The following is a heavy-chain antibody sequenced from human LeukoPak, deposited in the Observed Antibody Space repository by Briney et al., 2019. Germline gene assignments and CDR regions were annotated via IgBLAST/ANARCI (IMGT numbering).Heavy chain of an antibody. CDR2: TSSSGSTI. Sequence: GGSLRLSCAASGFTFSSYEMNWVRQAPGKGLEWVSYTSSSGSTIYYADSVKGRFTISRDNAKKSLYLQMNSLRAEDTAVYYCARVPTVGSGGYQFDYWGEGTLITVSS. CDR1: GFTFSSYE. D-gene: IGHD2-15*01. V-gene: IGHV3-48*03. J-gene: IGHJ4*02. CDR3: ARVPTVGSGGYQFDY.